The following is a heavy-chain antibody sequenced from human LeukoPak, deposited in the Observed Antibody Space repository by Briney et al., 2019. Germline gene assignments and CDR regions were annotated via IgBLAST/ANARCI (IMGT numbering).Heavy chain of an antibody. CDR2: ISSSGSTI. J-gene: IGHJ4*02. D-gene: IGHD4-17*01. CDR1: GFTFSSYE. CDR3: VPSFQDDYGDYGAFGY. V-gene: IGHV3-48*03. Sequence: PGGSLRLSCAASGFTFSSYEMNWVRQAPGKGLEWVSYISSSGSTIYYADSVRGRFTISRDNAKNSLYLQMNSLRAEDTAVYYCVPSFQDDYGDYGAFGYWGQGTLVTVSS.